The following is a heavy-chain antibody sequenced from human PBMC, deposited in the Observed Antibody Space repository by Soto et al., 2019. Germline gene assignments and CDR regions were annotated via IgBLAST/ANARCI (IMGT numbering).Heavy chain of an antibody. D-gene: IGHD1-26*01. Sequence: GGSLRLSCAASGFTFSSYAMHWVHQAPGKGLEWVAVISYDGSNKYYADSVKGRFTISRDNSKNTLYLQMNSLRAEDTAVYYCARGSGSYHYFDYWGQGTLVTVSS. CDR1: GFTFSSYA. CDR2: ISYDGSNK. V-gene: IGHV3-30-3*01. J-gene: IGHJ4*02. CDR3: ARGSGSYHYFDY.